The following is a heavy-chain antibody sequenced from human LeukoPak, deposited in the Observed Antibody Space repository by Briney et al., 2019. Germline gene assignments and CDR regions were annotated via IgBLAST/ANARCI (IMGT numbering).Heavy chain of an antibody. D-gene: IGHD2-2*01. J-gene: IGHJ6*02. V-gene: IGHV1-18*01. CDR3: ARDEVVPAAGANYYYYGMDV. CDR1: GYTFTSYG. Sequence: GASVEVSCKASGYTFTSYGIRWVRQAPGQGLEWMGWISAYNGNTNYAQKLQGRVTMTTDTSTSTAYMELRSLRSDDTAVYYCARDEVVPAAGANYYYYGMDVWGQGTTVTVSS. CDR2: ISAYNGNT.